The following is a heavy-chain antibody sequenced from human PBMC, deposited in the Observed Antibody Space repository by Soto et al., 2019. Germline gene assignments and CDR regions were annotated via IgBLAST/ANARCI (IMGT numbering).Heavy chain of an antibody. Sequence: QVQLVESGGGLVKPGGSLRLSCAASGFTFSDYYMSWIRQAPGKGLEWVSYISSSGSTIYYADSVKGRFTISRDNAKNXLXLXRNSLRAEDTAVYYCASRDIVVVVAATPYYYYGMDVWGQGTTVTVSS. D-gene: IGHD2-15*01. CDR3: ASRDIVVVVAATPYYYYGMDV. V-gene: IGHV3-11*01. J-gene: IGHJ6*02. CDR2: ISSSGSTI. CDR1: GFTFSDYY.